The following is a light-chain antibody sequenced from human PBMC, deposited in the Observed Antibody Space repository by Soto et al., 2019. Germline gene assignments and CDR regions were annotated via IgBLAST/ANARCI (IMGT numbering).Light chain of an antibody. CDR3: PHYGSSEYT. CDR1: QSVSSDY. Sequence: EIVLTQSPGTLSLSPGARATLSCRASQSVSSDYLAWYQQTLGQAPRLLIYGASSSATGIPDRFSGSGSGTYFTLTISRLDPEDFAVYYCPHYGSSEYTFGQGTKLEIK. J-gene: IGKJ2*01. CDR2: GAS. V-gene: IGKV3-20*01.